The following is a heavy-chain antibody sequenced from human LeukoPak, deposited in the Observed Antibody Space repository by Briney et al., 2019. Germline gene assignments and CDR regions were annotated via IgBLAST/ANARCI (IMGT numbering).Heavy chain of an antibody. J-gene: IGHJ4*02. D-gene: IGHD5-18*01. CDR2: INPNSGGT. V-gene: IGHV1-2*02. CDR3: ARDLGNVDTAMI. Sequence: ASVKVSCKASGYTFTGYYMHWVRQAPGQGLEWMGWINPNSGGTNYAQKFQGRVTMTRDTSISTAYMELSRLRSDDTAVYYCARDLGNVDTAMIWGQGTLVTVSS. CDR1: GYTFTGYY.